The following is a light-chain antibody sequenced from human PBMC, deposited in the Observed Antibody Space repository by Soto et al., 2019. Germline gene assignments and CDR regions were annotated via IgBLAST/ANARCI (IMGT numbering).Light chain of an antibody. CDR2: LGS. J-gene: IGKJ2*01. CDR3: MQALQTPYT. CDR1: QSLLHSNGYNY. V-gene: IGKV2-28*01. Sequence: DIVMTQSPLSLPVTPGEPASISCRSSQSLLHSNGYNYLDWYLQKPGQSPQLLIYLGSNRASGVPDRFSGSASGTDFTLKIGIVEAEDVGVYYCMQALQTPYTFGQGTKLEIK.